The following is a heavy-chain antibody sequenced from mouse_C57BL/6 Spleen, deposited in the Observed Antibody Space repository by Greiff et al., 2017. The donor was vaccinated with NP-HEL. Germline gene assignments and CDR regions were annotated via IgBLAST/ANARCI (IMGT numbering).Heavy chain of an antibody. V-gene: IGHV1-50*01. Sequence: QVQLQQPGAELVKPGASVKLSCKASGYTFTSYWMQWVKQRPRQGLEWIGEIDPSDSYTNYNQKFKGKATLTVDTSSSTAYMQLSSLTSEDSAVYYCARSNSWYFDVWVTGTTVTVSS. CDR2: IDPSDSYT. CDR1: GYTFTSYW. J-gene: IGHJ1*03. D-gene: IGHD2-5*01. CDR3: ARSNSWYFDV.